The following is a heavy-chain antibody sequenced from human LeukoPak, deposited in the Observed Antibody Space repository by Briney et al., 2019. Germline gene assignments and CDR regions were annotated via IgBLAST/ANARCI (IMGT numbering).Heavy chain of an antibody. V-gene: IGHV3-23*01. CDR3: AKDRSSSWYHSFDY. CDR2: ISASGSST. CDR1: GFIFSSYV. D-gene: IGHD6-13*01. Sequence: GGSLRLSCAASGFIFSSYVMSGVRQARGKGLGWGSSISASGSSTFYAASVKGRFTTSRDNSKNTLYLQMKSLRAEDTADYYCAKDRSSSWYHSFDYGEQETLVTLSS. J-gene: IGHJ4*02.